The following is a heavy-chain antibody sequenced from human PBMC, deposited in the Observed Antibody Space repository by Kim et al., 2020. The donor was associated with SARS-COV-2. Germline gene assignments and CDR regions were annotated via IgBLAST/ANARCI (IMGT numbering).Heavy chain of an antibody. J-gene: IGHJ6*03. D-gene: IGHD3-22*01. Sequence: GGSLRLSCAASAFTFSSYEMNWVRQAPGKGLEWVSYISTSGTTIYYADSVKGRFTISRDHVKNSLYLQMNSLRAEDTAVYHCAREGSSGPYSYMDVWGKG. CDR1: AFTFSSYE. CDR3: AREGSSGPYSYMDV. V-gene: IGHV3-48*03. CDR2: ISTSGTTI.